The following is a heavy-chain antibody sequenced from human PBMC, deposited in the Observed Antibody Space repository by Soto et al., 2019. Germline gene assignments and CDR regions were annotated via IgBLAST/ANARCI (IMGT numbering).Heavy chain of an antibody. CDR2: IWSDGSNK. J-gene: IGHJ3*01. CDR3: AREGPISGTNPFDV. D-gene: IGHD1-20*01. CDR1: GFTFSNHG. V-gene: IGHV3-33*01. Sequence: QVQLVESGGGVVQPGRSLRLSCAASGFTFSNHGMHWVRQAPGKGLEWVAVIWSDGSNKDYGDSVKGRFTITRDNPKNTLSLQMDSLRAEDTAVYYCAREGPISGTNPFDVWGQGTMVTISS.